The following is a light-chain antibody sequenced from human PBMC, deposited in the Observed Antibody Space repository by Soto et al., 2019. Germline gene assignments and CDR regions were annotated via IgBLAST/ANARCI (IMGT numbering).Light chain of an antibody. V-gene: IGLV2-11*01. CDR1: SRDIEAYDY. J-gene: IGLJ1*01. CDR2: EVN. Sequence: SVLTQPRSVSGSPGQSVAISCTGTSRDIEAYDYVSWYQQHPGKAPKLIISEVNKRPSGVSYRFSGSKSGNTASLTISGLQAEDEADYYCTSYTSSTTLYVFGTGTKVTV. CDR3: TSYTSSTTLYV.